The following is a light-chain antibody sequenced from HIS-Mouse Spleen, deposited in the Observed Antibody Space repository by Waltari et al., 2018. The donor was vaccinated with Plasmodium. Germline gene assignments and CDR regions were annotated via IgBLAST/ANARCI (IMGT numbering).Light chain of an antibody. CDR2: DNN. V-gene: IGLV1-51*01. CDR1: SSNIGNIY. CDR3: GTWDSSLSAGVV. J-gene: IGLJ2*01. Sequence: QSVLTPPPSVSADPGQTVTISCSGSSSNIGNIYVSCNEQLPGTAPKLLIADNNKRPSGIPDRFSCSKSGTSATLGITGLQTGDEADYYCGTWDSSLSAGVVFGGGTKLTVL.